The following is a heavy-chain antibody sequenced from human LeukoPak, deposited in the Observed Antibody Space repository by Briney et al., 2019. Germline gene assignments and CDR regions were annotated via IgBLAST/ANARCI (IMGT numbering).Heavy chain of an antibody. CDR1: GFTFSSYW. Sequence: PGGSLRHSCAASGFTFSSYWMNWARQAPGKGLEWVASISHNGNVNYYVDSVKGRFTISRDNAKNSLFLQMNSLRAEDTALYYCVKAWSDWGQGTLVTVSS. D-gene: IGHD3-3*01. V-gene: IGHV3-7*03. CDR3: VKAWSD. CDR2: ISHNGNVN. J-gene: IGHJ4*02.